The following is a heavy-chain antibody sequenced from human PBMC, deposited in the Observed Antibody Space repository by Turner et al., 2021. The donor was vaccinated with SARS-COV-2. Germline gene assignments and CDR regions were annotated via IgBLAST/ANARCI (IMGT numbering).Heavy chain of an antibody. CDR3: ATGGYSYHH. V-gene: IGHV3-7*03. CDR2: IKQDESEK. D-gene: IGHD5-18*01. CDR1: GLTFSSYW. J-gene: IGHJ4*02. Sequence: EVQVVESGGGLVQPGGSVRLSCAVSGLTFSSYWMSWVSQAPGKGLEWVANIKQDESEKNYVDSVKGRFTISRDNAKNSLYLQMNSLRAEDTAVYYCATGGYSYHHWGQGTLVTVSS.